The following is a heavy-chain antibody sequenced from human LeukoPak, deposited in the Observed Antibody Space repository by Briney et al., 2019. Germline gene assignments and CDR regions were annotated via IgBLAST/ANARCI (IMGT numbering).Heavy chain of an antibody. CDR2: INPNSGGT. D-gene: IGHD3-10*01. CDR1: GYTFSGYY. V-gene: IGHV1-2*02. J-gene: IGHJ3*02. CDR3: ARAMVRGVQGAFDI. Sequence: GASVKVSCKASGYTFSGYYIYWVRQAPGQGLEWMGWINPNSGGTNYAQKFQGRVTMTRDTSISTAYMELSRLRSDDTAVYYCARAMVRGVQGAFDIWGQGAMVTVSS.